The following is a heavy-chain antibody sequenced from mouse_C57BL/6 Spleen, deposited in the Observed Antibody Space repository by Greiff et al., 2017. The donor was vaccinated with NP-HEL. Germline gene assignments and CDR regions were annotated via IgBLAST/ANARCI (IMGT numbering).Heavy chain of an antibody. V-gene: IGHV1-55*01. Sequence: QVQLQQPGAELVKPGASVKMSCKASGYTFTSYWITWVKQRPGQGLEWIGDIYPGSGSTNYNEKFKSKATLTVDTSSSTAYMQLSSLTSEDSAVYYYARSQITTENAMDYWGQGTSVTVSS. CDR1: GYTFTSYW. D-gene: IGHD1-1*01. J-gene: IGHJ4*01. CDR3: ARSQITTENAMDY. CDR2: IYPGSGST.